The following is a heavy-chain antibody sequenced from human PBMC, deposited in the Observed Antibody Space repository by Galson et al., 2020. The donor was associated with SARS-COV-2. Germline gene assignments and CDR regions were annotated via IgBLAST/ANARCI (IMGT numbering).Heavy chain of an antibody. CDR1: GFTFSSFA. Sequence: GGSMRLSCAASGFTFSSFAMYWVRQAPGKGLEWVAVISYDGSNKYYPDSVKGRFTISRDNSKNTLYLQMNSLRAEDTAVYYCAGGSSAWYLSAFDFWGQGTMVTVSS. J-gene: IGHJ3*01. D-gene: IGHD6-19*01. CDR2: ISYDGSNK. CDR3: AGGSSAWYLSAFDF. V-gene: IGHV3-30*03.